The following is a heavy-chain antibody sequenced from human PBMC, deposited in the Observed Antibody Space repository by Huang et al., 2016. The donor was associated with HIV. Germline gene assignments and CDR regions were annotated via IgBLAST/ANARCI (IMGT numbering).Heavy chain of an antibody. CDR1: GYSFTTYA. CDR2: INPGNGNT. V-gene: IGHV1-3*01. CDR3: AREFVIFGAPLWPAY. Sequence: QVQLVQSGAEVKKPGASVKVSCKASGYSFTTYALHWVRQAPGHRLEWMGWINPGNGNTNYSQKFQGRVTITRDTSASTFYMEVSSLTFEDTAVYYCAREFVIFGAPLWPAYWGQGTLISVSS. D-gene: IGHD2-21*01. J-gene: IGHJ4*02.